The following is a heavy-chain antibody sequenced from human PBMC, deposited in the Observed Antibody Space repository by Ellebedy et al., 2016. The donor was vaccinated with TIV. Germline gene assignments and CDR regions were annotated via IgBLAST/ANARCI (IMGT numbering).Heavy chain of an antibody. D-gene: IGHD3-10*01. CDR1: GGSISSGGYY. J-gene: IGHJ4*02. V-gene: IGHV4-31*03. Sequence: SETLSLTXTVSGGSISSGGYYWSWIRQHPGKGLEWIGYIYYSGSTYYNPSLKSRVTISVDTSKNQFSLKLSSVTAADTAVYYCVRDPTMVRGYFDYWGQGTLVTVSS. CDR2: IYYSGST. CDR3: VRDPTMVRGYFDY.